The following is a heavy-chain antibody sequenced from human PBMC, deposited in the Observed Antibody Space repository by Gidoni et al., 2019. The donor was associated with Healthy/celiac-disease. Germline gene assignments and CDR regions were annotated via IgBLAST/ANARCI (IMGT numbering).Heavy chain of an antibody. V-gene: IGHV1-2*02. CDR1: GYTFTGYY. D-gene: IGHD3-3*01. Sequence: QVQLVQSGAEVKKPGASVKVFCKASGYTFTGYYMHWVRQAPGQGLEWMGWINPNSGGTNYAQKFQGRVTMTRDTSISTAYMELSRLRSDDTAVYYCARDHYDFWSGYPDYYYYGMDVWGQGTTVTVSS. J-gene: IGHJ6*02. CDR3: ARDHYDFWSGYPDYYYYGMDV. CDR2: INPNSGGT.